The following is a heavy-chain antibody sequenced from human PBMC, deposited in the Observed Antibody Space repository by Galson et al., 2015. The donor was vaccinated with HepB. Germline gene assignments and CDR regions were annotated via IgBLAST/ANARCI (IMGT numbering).Heavy chain of an antibody. CDR1: GFTFSTYA. Sequence: SLRLSCAASGFTFSTYAMHWVRQAPGKGLEWVAIISDDGSNKYYADSVKGRFSISRDNPKNTLYLQMNSLRVEDTAVYYCARVAVSGWFLTGNWFDPWGQGTLVTVSS. D-gene: IGHD6-19*01. V-gene: IGHV3-30-3*01. J-gene: IGHJ5*02. CDR3: ARVAVSGWFLTGNWFDP. CDR2: ISDDGSNK.